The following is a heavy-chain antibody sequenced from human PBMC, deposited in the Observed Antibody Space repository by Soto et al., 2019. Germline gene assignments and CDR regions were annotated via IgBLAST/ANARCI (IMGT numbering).Heavy chain of an antibody. CDR1: GFSLSTSGVG. D-gene: IGHD3-22*01. J-gene: IGHJ2*01. V-gene: IGHV2-5*02. CDR3: AHHYYDSSGYYRGYWYFDL. CDR2: IYWDDDK. Sequence: QITLKESGPTLVKPTQTLTLTCTFSGFSLSTSGVGVGWIRQPPGKALEWLALIYWDDDKRYSPSLKSRLTITKDTXXNXVXXTMTHMDPVDTATYYCAHHYYDSSGYYRGYWYFDLWGRGTLVTVSS.